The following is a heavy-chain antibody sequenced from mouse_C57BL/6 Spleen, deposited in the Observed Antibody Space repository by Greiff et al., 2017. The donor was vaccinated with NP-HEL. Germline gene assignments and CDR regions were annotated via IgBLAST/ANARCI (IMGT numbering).Heavy chain of an antibody. V-gene: IGHV1-53*01. Sequence: QVQLQQPGTELVKPGASVKLSCKASGYTFTSYWMHWVKQRPGQGLEWIGNINPSNGGTNYNEKFKSKATLTVDKSSSTAYMQLSSLTSADSAVYYCARLTTVVARGYFDVWGTGTTVTVSS. CDR1: GYTFTSYW. D-gene: IGHD1-1*01. CDR2: INPSNGGT. CDR3: ARLTTVVARGYFDV. J-gene: IGHJ1*03.